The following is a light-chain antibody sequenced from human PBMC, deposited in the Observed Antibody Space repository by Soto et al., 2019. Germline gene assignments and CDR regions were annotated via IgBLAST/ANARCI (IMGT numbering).Light chain of an antibody. CDR1: SSNIGAGYD. CDR3: QSYDSSLGYV. J-gene: IGLJ1*01. Sequence: QSVLTQPPSVSGAPGQRVTISCTGSSSNIGAGYDVHWYQQLPGTAPKLLIYGNNNRPSGVPDRFSGPKSGTSASVAITGLQAEDEADYYCQSYDSSLGYVFGTGTKLTVL. V-gene: IGLV1-40*01. CDR2: GNN.